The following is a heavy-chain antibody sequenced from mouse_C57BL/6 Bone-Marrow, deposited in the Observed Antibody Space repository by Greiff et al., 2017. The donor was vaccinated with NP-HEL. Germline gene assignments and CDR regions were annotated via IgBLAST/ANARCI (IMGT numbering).Heavy chain of an antibody. CDR3: ARYDYDPFDY. CDR2: IYPRSGNT. D-gene: IGHD2-4*01. V-gene: IGHV1-81*01. J-gene: IGHJ2*01. Sequence: QVHVKQSGAELARPGASVKLSCKASGYTFTSYGISWVKQRTGQGLEWIGEIYPRSGNTYYNEKFKGKATLTADKSSSTAYMELRSLTSEDSAVYFCARYDYDPFDYWGQGTTLTVSS. CDR1: GYTFTSYG.